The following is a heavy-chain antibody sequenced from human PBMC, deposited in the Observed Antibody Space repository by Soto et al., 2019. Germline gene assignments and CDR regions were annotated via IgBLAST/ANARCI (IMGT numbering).Heavy chain of an antibody. D-gene: IGHD3-16*01. V-gene: IGHV4-34*01. CDR1: GGSFSGYY. CDR3: ARHGGYYFDY. J-gene: IGHJ4*02. CDR2: IGHSGGT. Sequence: SETLSLTCAVYGGSFSGYYWSWIRQPPGKGLEWIGEIGHSGGTVYNPSLESRVTISGDSSNNQFSLKLNSVTAADTAVYYCARHGGYYFDYWGQGAPVTVSS.